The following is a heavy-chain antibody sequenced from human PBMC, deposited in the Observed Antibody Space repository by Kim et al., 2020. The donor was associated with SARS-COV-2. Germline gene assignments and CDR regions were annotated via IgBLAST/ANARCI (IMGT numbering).Heavy chain of an antibody. J-gene: IGHJ4*02. Sequence: RTYYHPSLKSRVTISVDTSKNQFSLKLSSVTAADTAVYYCARDGGNHIDYWGQGTLVTVSS. V-gene: IGHV4-31*02. D-gene: IGHD2-15*01. CDR2: RT. CDR3: ARDGGNHIDY.